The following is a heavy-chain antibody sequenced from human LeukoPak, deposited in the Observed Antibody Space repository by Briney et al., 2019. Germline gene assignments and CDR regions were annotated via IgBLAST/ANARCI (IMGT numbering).Heavy chain of an antibody. CDR3: ARGMSSGYDFDY. V-gene: IGHV3-7*01. CDR1: GFTFSSYW. J-gene: IGHJ4*02. Sequence: GGSLRLSCAASGFTFSSYWMTWVRQAPGKGLEWVANIKQDGSEKYYVDSVKGRFTISRDNAKNSPYLQMNSLRAEDTAVYYCARGMSSGYDFDYWGQGPLVTVSS. D-gene: IGHD5-12*01. CDR2: IKQDGSEK.